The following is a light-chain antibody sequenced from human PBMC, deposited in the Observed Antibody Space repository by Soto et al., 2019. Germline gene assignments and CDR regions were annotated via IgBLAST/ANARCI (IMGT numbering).Light chain of an antibody. CDR1: QDINNY. CDR3: QQYGNLPFT. J-gene: IGKJ4*01. Sequence: DVQLTQSPSSLSASVGHRVTVICQASQDINNYLNWYQQKPGKAPKVLIYDASNLKPGVPPRFSGSRSGTDFTFTISSLQPEDIATYYCQQYGNLPFTFGGGTKMEIK. CDR2: DAS. V-gene: IGKV1-33*01.